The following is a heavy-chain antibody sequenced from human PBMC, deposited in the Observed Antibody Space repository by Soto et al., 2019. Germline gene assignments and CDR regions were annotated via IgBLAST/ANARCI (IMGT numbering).Heavy chain of an antibody. J-gene: IGHJ5*02. D-gene: IGHD5-18*01. V-gene: IGHV3-30-3*01. Sequence: GGSLRLPCAASGFTFSSYAMHWVRQAPGKGLEWVAVISYDGSNKYYADSVKGRFTISRDNSKNTLYLQMNSLRAEDTAVYYCARDRQIQLWLYNWFDPWGQGTLVTVSS. CDR3: ARDRQIQLWLYNWFDP. CDR1: GFTFSSYA. CDR2: ISYDGSNK.